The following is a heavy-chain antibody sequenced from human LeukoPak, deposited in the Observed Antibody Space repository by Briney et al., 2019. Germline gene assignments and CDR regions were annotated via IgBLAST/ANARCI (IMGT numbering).Heavy chain of an antibody. CDR3: ASGSFYHFDY. D-gene: IGHD3-10*01. CDR2: IYYSGST. V-gene: IGHV4-39*01. Sequence: SETLSLTCTVSGGSISSSSYYWGWIRQPPGKGLEWIGSIYYSGSTYYNPSLKSRVTISVDTSKNQFSLKLSSVTAADTAVYYCASGSFYHFDYWGQGTLVTVSS. J-gene: IGHJ4*02. CDR1: GGSISSSSYY.